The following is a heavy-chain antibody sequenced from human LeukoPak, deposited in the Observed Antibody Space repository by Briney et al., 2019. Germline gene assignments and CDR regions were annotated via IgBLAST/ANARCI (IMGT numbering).Heavy chain of an antibody. CDR3: ARGGPYCSSTSCYYYYGMDV. CDR1: GYTFTSYD. J-gene: IGHJ6*02. D-gene: IGHD2-2*01. Sequence: ASVKVSCKTSGYTFTSYDINWVRQATGQGLEWMGWMNPNSGNTGYAQKFQGRVTMTRNTSISTAYMELSSLRSEYTAVYYCARGGPYCSSTSCYYYYGMDVWGQGTTVTVSS. CDR2: MNPNSGNT. V-gene: IGHV1-8*01.